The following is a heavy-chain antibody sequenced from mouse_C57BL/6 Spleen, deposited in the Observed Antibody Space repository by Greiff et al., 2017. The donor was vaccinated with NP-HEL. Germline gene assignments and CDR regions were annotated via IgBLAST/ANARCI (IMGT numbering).Heavy chain of an antibody. V-gene: IGHV1-75*01. J-gene: IGHJ2*01. CDR3: ARRGLYDGYYVFFDY. Sequence: VQLQQSGPELVKPGASVKLSCKASGYTFTDYYINWVKQRPGQGLEWIGWIFPGSGSTYYNEKFKGKATLTVDKSSSTAYMLLSSLTSEDSAVYFCARRGLYDGYYVFFDYWGQGTTLTVSS. CDR2: IFPGSGST. CDR1: GYTFTDYY. D-gene: IGHD2-3*01.